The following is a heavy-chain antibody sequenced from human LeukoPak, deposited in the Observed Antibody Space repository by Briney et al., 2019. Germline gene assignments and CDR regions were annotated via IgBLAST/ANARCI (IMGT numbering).Heavy chain of an antibody. D-gene: IGHD2-15*01. CDR1: GFTFDDYG. J-gene: IGHJ3*02. V-gene: IGHV3-20*04. CDR2: INWNGGST. CDR3: ARDCSGGSGYNAFDI. Sequence: GGSLRLSCAASGFTFDDYGMSWVRQAPGKGLEWVSGINWNGGSTVYADSVKGRFTISRDNAKNSLYLQMNSLRAEDTVLYYCARDCSGGSGYNAFDIWGQGTMVTVSS.